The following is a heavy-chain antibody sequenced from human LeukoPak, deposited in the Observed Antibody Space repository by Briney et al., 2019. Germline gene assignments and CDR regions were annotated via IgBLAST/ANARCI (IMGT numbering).Heavy chain of an antibody. CDR1: GFTFSSYG. CDR3: AKDLGGSGSYPTYYFDN. CDR2: IRYDGSNK. D-gene: IGHD3-10*01. Sequence: GGSLRLSCAASGFTFSSYGMHWVRQAPGKGLEWVAFIRYDGSNKYYADSVKGRFTISRDNSKNTLYLQMNSLRAEDTAVYYCAKDLGGSGSYPTYYFDNWGQGTLVTVSS. J-gene: IGHJ4*02. V-gene: IGHV3-30*02.